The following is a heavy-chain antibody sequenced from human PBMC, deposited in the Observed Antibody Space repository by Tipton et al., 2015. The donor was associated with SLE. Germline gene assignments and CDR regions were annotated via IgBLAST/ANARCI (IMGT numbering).Heavy chain of an antibody. D-gene: IGHD3-22*01. V-gene: IGHV1-69*18. Sequence: QVQLVQSGAEVKKPGSSVKVSCKASGGPLSTFTVNWVRQAPGQGLEWMGSIISVFGTPNYAQKFQGRVTITADESTSTAFMELSSLRSEDTAVYYCARESYYDGSGYYYLDNWGQGTLVTVSS. J-gene: IGHJ4*02. CDR2: IISVFGTP. CDR1: GGPLSTFT. CDR3: ARESYYDGSGYYYLDN.